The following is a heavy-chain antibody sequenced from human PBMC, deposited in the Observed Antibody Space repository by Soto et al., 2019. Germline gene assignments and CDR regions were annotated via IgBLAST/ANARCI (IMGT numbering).Heavy chain of an antibody. CDR2: ISGSGGST. CDR3: AKDREFEQLVADSDY. Sequence: PGGSLRLSCAASGFTFSSYAMSWVRQAPGKGLEWVSAISGSGGSTYYADSVKGRFTISRDNSKNTLYLQMNSLRAEDTAVYYCAKDREFEQLVADSDYWGQGTLVTVSS. J-gene: IGHJ4*02. CDR1: GFTFSSYA. V-gene: IGHV3-23*01. D-gene: IGHD6-6*01.